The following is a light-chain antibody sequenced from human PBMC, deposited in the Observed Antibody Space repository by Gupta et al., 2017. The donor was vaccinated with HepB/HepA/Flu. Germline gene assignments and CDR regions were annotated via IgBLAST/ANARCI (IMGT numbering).Light chain of an antibody. CDR1: QSVSSY. CDR2: DAS. CDR3: QQHDNWPPIT. V-gene: IGKV3-11*01. J-gene: IGKJ5*01. Sequence: EIVLTQSPVTLSLSPGERATLSCRASQSVSSYLAWYQQKPGQAPRLLIYDASNRATGIPARCSGSGSGTDFTLTISSREPEDFAVYYCQQHDNWPPITFGQGTQMEI.